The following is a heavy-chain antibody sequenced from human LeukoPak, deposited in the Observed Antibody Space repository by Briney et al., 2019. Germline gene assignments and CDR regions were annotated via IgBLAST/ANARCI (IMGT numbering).Heavy chain of an antibody. V-gene: IGHV4-38-2*02. Sequence: PSETLSLTCTVSGYSISSGYYWGWIRQPPGKGLEWIGEINHSGSTNYNPSLKSRVTISVDTSKNQFSLKLSSVTAADTAVYYCARRRVLRYFDWFDYWGQGTLVTVSS. CDR3: ARRRVLRYFDWFDY. J-gene: IGHJ4*02. CDR1: GYSISSGYY. D-gene: IGHD3-9*01. CDR2: INHSGST.